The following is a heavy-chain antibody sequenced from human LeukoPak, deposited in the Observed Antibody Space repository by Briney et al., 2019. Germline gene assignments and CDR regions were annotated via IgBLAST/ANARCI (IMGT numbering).Heavy chain of an antibody. D-gene: IGHD6-19*01. J-gene: IGHJ4*02. Sequence: GGSLRLSCAASGFTFRSYEMAWVRQAPGKGLEWVSYISGSGSTIYYTDSVKGRFTISRDNAKNSLYLQMNSLRAEDTAVYYCAGLVLDYWGQGTLVTVSS. CDR1: GFTFRSYE. CDR2: ISGSGSTI. V-gene: IGHV3-48*03. CDR3: AGLVLDY.